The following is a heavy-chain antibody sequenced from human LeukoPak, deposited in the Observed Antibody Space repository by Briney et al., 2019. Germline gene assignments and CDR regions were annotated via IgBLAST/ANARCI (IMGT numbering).Heavy chain of an antibody. Sequence: ASVKVSCKASGYTFTGYYMHWVRQAPGQGLEWMGWINPNSGGTNYDQKYQGRVTRTRETSISTAYMELSRLRSDDTAVYYCARDSRVVVPAAIHYMDVWGKGTTVTVSS. D-gene: IGHD2-2*02. CDR3: ARDSRVVVPAAIHYMDV. CDR1: GYTFTGYY. V-gene: IGHV1-2*02. J-gene: IGHJ6*03. CDR2: INPNSGGT.